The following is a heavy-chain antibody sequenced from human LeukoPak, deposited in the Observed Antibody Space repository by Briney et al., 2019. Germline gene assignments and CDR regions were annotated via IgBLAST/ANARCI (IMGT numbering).Heavy chain of an antibody. CDR2: IYSGGST. D-gene: IGHD3-22*01. CDR1: GFTVSSNY. J-gene: IGHJ4*02. CDR3: AGHPYYDSSGYYRPFDY. Sequence: PGGSLRLSRAASGFTVSSNYMSWVRQAPGKGLEWVSVIYSGGSTYYADSVKGRFTISRDNSKNTLYLQMNSLRAEDTAVYYCAGHPYYDSSGYYRPFDYWGQGTLLTVSS. V-gene: IGHV3-66*04.